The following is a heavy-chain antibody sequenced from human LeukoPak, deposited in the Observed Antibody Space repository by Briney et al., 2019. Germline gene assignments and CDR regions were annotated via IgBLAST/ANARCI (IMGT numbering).Heavy chain of an antibody. V-gene: IGHV3-74*01. CDR2: INGDGSSS. CDR1: GFVFSNYT. J-gene: IGHJ4*02. CDR3: ARVYCTRTICQ. Sequence: GGSLRLSCAASGFVFSNYTMQWVRQAPGKGLVWVSRINGDGSSSGYADSVKGRFTMSRDNAKNILYLQMDSLRAEDTAVYFCARVYCTRTICQWGQGTLVTVSS. D-gene: IGHD2/OR15-2a*01.